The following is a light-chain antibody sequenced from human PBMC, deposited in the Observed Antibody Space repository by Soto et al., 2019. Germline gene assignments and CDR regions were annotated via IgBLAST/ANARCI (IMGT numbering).Light chain of an antibody. J-gene: IGKJ1*01. V-gene: IGKV1-39*01. CDR2: GAS. CDR3: QQTYDPPRT. CDR1: LTIGDS. Sequence: DIQMTQSPSSLSASVGDRVIITCRASLTIGDSLSWFQQKAGKPPTLLIYGASALHSGVPARFSGSGSGTDFTLTISNMQREDFATYYCQQTYDPPRTFGQGTKVEFK.